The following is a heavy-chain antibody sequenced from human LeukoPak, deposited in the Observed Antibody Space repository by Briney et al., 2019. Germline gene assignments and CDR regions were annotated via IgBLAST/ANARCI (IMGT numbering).Heavy chain of an antibody. Sequence: GGSLRLSCAVSGFRVSSNHMTWVRQAPGKGLEWVSLIYTGDVTYYADSVKGRFTISADNSKNILYLQMDSLTAEDTALYYCARERDYDTYIDYWGQGTLVTVSS. D-gene: IGHD3-22*01. CDR1: GFRVSSNH. CDR3: ARERDYDTYIDY. J-gene: IGHJ4*02. V-gene: IGHV3-53*01. CDR2: IYTGDVT.